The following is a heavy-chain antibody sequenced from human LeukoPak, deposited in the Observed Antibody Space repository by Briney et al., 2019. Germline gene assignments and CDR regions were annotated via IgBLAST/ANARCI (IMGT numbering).Heavy chain of an antibody. CDR1: GGSISSSSYY. J-gene: IGHJ4*02. Sequence: SETLSLTCTVSGGSISSSSYYWGWIRQPPGKGLEWIGSIYYSGSTYYNPSLKSRVTISVDTSKNQFSLKLSSVAAADTAVYYCARLNGLELPDWGQGTLVTVSS. D-gene: IGHD1-7*01. CDR3: ARLNGLELPD. CDR2: IYYSGST. V-gene: IGHV4-39*01.